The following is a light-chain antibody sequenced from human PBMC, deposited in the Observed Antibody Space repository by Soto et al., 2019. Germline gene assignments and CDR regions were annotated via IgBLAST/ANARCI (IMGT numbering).Light chain of an antibody. V-gene: IGKV3-20*01. CDR3: QQYGSSPRK. J-gene: IGKJ1*01. Sequence: EIVLTQSPGTLSLSPGERATLSCRSSQTIKSTSLAWYQQRTGQSPSLLIYGASSRATGIPDKFSGSGSGTDFTLTISRLGPEDSAVYYCQQYGSSPRKFGQGTKVDIK. CDR2: GAS. CDR1: QTIKSTS.